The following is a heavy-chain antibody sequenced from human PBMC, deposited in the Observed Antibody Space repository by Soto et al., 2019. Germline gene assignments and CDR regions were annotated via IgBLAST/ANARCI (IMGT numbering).Heavy chain of an antibody. CDR3: ARDRYGSGSRYYYYYGMDV. CDR2: IGTAGDT. V-gene: IGHV3-13*01. D-gene: IGHD3-10*01. CDR1: GFTFSSYD. J-gene: IGHJ6*02. Sequence: GGSLRLSCAASGFTFSSYDMHWVRQATGKGLEWVSAIGTAGDTYYPGSAKGRFTISRENAKNSLYLQMNSLRAEDTAVYYCARDRYGSGSRYYYYYGMDVWGQGTTVTVSS.